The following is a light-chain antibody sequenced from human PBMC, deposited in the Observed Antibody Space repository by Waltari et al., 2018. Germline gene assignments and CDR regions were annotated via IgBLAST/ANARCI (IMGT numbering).Light chain of an antibody. CDR3: MQRLEFPYT. Sequence: DIVMTQTPLSLPVTPGEPASISCASSQSLLNSDDGFTYLDWFLQKPGQSPRLLIYTLSYRAFGVPDRFIGTGSGSNVSLKISRVEAEDVGIYYCMQRLEFPYTFGKGTRL. CDR1: QSLLNSDDGFTY. V-gene: IGKV2-40*01. J-gene: IGKJ2*01. CDR2: TLS.